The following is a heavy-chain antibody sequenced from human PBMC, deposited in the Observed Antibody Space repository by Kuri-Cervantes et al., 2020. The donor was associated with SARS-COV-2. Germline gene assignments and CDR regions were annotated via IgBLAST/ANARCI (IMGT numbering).Heavy chain of an antibody. V-gene: IGHV1-46*01. D-gene: IGHD7-27*01. CDR1: GYTFTNYY. J-gene: IGHJ6*03. Sequence: ASVKVSCKAGGYTFTNYYIHWVRQAPGQGLEWMGVINPSDDSTTYAQKFQDRVTMTRDTSTSTVYMELSSLRSEDTAVYYCARGELGISNYYYYYMDVWGKGTTVTVSS. CDR3: ARGELGISNYYYYYMDV. CDR2: INPSDDST.